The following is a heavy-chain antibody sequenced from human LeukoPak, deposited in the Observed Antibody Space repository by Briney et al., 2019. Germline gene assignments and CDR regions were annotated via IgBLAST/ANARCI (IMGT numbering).Heavy chain of an antibody. D-gene: IGHD4-17*01. CDR1: GFTFSNAW. V-gene: IGHV3-15*01. Sequence: GGSLRLSCAASGFTFSNAWMSWVRQAPGKGLEWVGRIKSKTDGGTTDYAAPVKGRFTISRDDSKDTLYLQMNSLKTEDTAVYYCTTAGLAVTFSGAFDIWGQGTMVTVSS. CDR2: IKSKTDGGTT. J-gene: IGHJ3*02. CDR3: TTAGLAVTFSGAFDI.